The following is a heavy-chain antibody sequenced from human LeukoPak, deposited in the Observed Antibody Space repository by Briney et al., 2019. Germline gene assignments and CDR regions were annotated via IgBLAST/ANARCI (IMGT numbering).Heavy chain of an antibody. CDR1: GGSISSYY. Sequence: SETLSLTCTVSGGSISSYYWSWIRQPPGKGLEWIGYIYYSGSTNYNPSLKSRVTISVDTSKNQFSLKLSSVTAADTAVYYCARAVCSGDSCYDDYWGQGTLVTVSS. D-gene: IGHD2-15*01. CDR3: ARAVCSGDSCYDDY. V-gene: IGHV4-59*01. CDR2: IYYSGST. J-gene: IGHJ4*02.